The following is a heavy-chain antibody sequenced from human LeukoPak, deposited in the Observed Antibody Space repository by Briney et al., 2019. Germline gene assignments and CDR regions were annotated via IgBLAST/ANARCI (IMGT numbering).Heavy chain of an antibody. V-gene: IGHV4-4*07. Sequence: SETLSLTCTVPGGSISGFYWSWLRQPAGKGLEWVGRIYTSGSPDYNPSLKSRVTISLDKSTNQFSLNLSSVTAADTAMYYCARDGGSYFRYYMDVWGKGTTVTVSS. CDR2: IYTSGSP. D-gene: IGHD1-26*01. CDR3: ARDGGSYFRYYMDV. CDR1: GGSISGFY. J-gene: IGHJ6*03.